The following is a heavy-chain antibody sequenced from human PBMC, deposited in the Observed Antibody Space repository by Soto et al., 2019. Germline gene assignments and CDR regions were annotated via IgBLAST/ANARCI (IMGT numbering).Heavy chain of an antibody. J-gene: IGHJ3*01. CDR1: GFTFSNYA. CDR3: VKGNHLRRYYFEF. D-gene: IGHD3-10*01. V-gene: IGHV3-64D*06. CDR2: ITSDGDST. Sequence: LILSCSVSGFTFSNYAMHLFRQPPGKGHEYVSGITSDGDSTWHADSVKDRFTSSRDNSKNTLFLQMSSLRGEDTAIYFGVKGNHLRRYYFEFWG.